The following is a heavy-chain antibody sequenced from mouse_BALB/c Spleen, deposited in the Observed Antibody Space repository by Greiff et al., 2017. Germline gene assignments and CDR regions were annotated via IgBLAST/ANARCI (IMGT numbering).Heavy chain of an antibody. Sequence: EVQVVESGGGLVQPGGSRKLSCAASGFTFSSFGMHWVRQAPEKGLAWVAYISSGSSTIYYADTVKGRFTISRDNPKNTLVLQMTSLRSEDTAMYYCARSEGNYAMDYWGQGTSVTVSS. CDR1: GFTFSSFG. J-gene: IGHJ4*01. CDR2: ISSGSSTI. V-gene: IGHV5-17*02. CDR3: ARSEGNYAMDY.